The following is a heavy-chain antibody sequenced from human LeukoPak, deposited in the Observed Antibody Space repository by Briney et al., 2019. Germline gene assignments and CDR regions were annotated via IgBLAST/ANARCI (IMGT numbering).Heavy chain of an antibody. J-gene: IGHJ4*02. V-gene: IGHV3-66*01. CDR2: IYTDGST. CDR3: AIGHYRNIPG. D-gene: IGHD1/OR15-1a*01. Sequence: PGRSLRLSCAASGFTVSSKYMNWVRQAPGKGLEWVSVIYTDGSTYYADSVRARFSISRDDSKNTLSLQMNSLRAEDTAVYYCAIGHYRNIPGWGQGTLVTVSS. CDR1: GFTVSSKY.